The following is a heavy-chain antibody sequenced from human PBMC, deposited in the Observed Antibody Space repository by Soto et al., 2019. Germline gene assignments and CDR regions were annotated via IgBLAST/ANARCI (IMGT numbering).Heavy chain of an antibody. CDR3: ARDGVAGTKGGYYDMDV. CDR1: GYTFTGYY. D-gene: IGHD6-19*01. J-gene: IGHJ6*02. Sequence: ASVKVSCKASGYTFTGYYMHWVRQAPGQGLEWMGWINPNSGGTNYAQKFQGWVTMTRDTSISTAYMELSRLRSDDTAVYYCARDGVAGTKGGYYDMDVWRHGTTVTSP. V-gene: IGHV1-2*04. CDR2: INPNSGGT.